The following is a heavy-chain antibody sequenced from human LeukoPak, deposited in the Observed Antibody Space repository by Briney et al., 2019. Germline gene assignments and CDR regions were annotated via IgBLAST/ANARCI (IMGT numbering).Heavy chain of an antibody. CDR1: GGSINSGGH. CDR3: ARDSGISGRTDY. Sequence: PSETLSLTCTVSGGSINSGGHWSWIRQHPGKGLEWIGYIYYSGTTYFNPSLKGRVTMSVDTSKNQFSLKLSSVTAADTAVYYCARDSGISGRTDYWGQGTLVTVSS. CDR2: IYYSGTT. D-gene: IGHD3-10*01. J-gene: IGHJ4*02. V-gene: IGHV4-31*03.